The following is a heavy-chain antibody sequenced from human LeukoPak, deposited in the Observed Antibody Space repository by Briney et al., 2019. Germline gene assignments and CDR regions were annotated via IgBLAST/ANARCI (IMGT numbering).Heavy chain of an antibody. CDR2: VSYSGNT. V-gene: IGHV4-59*01. D-gene: IGHD6-19*01. J-gene: IGHJ6*02. Sequence: SETLSLTYTVSGGSISTYYWVWIRQSPGKGLEWIGYVSYSGNTNYNPSLKSRVTISVDTSKNQLSLKLSFMTAADTAVYYCARAGYCSATTCQWVPLVWGQGTTVTVSS. CDR1: GGSISTYY. CDR3: ARAGYCSATTCQWVPLV.